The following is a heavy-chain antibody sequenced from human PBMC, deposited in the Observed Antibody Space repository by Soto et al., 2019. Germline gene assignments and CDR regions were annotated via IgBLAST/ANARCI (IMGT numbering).Heavy chain of an antibody. J-gene: IGHJ3*02. CDR1: GFTFSSSG. D-gene: IGHD4-17*01. CDR2: IWYDGSNK. V-gene: IGHV3-33*01. CDR3: ARANDYGGNKWHAFDI. Sequence: TGGSLRLSCAASGFTFSSSGMHWVRQAPGKGLEWVAVIWYDGSNKYYADSVKGRFTISRDNSKNTLYLQMNSLRAEDTAVYYCARANDYGGNKWHAFDIWGQGTMVTVSS.